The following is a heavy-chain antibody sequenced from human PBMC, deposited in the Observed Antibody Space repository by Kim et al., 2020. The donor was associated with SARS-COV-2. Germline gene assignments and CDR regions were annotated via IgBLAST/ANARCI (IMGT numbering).Heavy chain of an antibody. CDR2: INAGNGNT. CDR3: ARDRQPEAYFDY. V-gene: IGHV1-3*01. Sequence: ASVKVSCKASGYTFTSYAMHWVRQAPGQRLEWMGWINAGNGNTKYSQKFQGRVTITRDTSASTAYMELSSLRSEDTAVYYCARDRQPEAYFDYWGQGTLVTVSS. CDR1: GYTFTSYA. J-gene: IGHJ4*02.